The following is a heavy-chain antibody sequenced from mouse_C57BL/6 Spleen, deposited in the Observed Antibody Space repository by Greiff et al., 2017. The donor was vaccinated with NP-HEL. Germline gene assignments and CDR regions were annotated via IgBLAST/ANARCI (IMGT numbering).Heavy chain of an antibody. V-gene: IGHV1-26*01. D-gene: IGHD3-3*01. CDR2: INPNNGGT. Sequence: EVQLQQSGPELVKPGASVKISCKASGYTFTDYYMNWVKQSHGKSLEWIGDINPNNGGTSYNQKFKGKATLTVDKSSSTAYMELRSLTSEDSAVYYCATGTGYWGQGTTLTVSS. CDR3: ATGTGY. J-gene: IGHJ2*01. CDR1: GYTFTDYY.